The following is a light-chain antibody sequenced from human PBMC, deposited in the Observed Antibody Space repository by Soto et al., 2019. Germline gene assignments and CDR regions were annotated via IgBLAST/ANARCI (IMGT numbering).Light chain of an antibody. CDR2: AAS. V-gene: IGKV1-39*01. CDR1: QSITTS. Sequence: DFQMTQSPSSRSASVGDRVTITCRASQSITTSLNWYQQKAGKAPKLLIYAASSLQSGVPSRFSGSGSGTDFTLTISSLQPEDSATYYCQQSYSTPYTFGQGTKLEIK. CDR3: QQSYSTPYT. J-gene: IGKJ2*01.